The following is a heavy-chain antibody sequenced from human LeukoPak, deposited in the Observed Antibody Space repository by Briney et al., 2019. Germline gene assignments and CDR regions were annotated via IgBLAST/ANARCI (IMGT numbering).Heavy chain of an antibody. J-gene: IGHJ5*02. V-gene: IGHV4-34*01. CDR3: ARHSGYYASDP. CDR1: GGSFSGYY. Sequence: SETLSLTCAVYGGSFSGYYWSWIRQPPGKGLEWIGEINHSGSTNYNPSLKSRVTISVDTSKNQFSLKLSSVTAADTAVYYCARHSGYYASDPWGQGTLVTVSS. CDR2: INHSGST. D-gene: IGHD3-10*01.